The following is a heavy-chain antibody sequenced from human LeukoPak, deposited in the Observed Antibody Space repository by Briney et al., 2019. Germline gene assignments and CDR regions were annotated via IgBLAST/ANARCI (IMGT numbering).Heavy chain of an antibody. CDR2: INPSSGGT. Sequence: ASVKVSCKASGYTFTTYYMHWVRQAPGQGLEWMGIINPSSGGTSYAQKFQGRVTMTRDMSTRTVDMELSSLISESTAVYYCARDEGESGNYLGAIVDPWGQGTLVTVSS. D-gene: IGHD1-26*01. J-gene: IGHJ5*02. CDR1: GYTFTTYY. CDR3: ARDEGESGNYLGAIVDP. V-gene: IGHV1-46*01.